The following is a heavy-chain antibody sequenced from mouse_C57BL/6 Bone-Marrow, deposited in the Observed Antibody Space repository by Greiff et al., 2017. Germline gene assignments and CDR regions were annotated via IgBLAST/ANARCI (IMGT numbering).Heavy chain of an antibody. V-gene: IGHV7-1*01. CDR1: GFTFSDFY. Sequence: EVNVVESGGGLVQSGRSLRLSCATSGFTFSDFYMEWVRQAPGKGLEWIAASRNKANDYSTEYSASVKGRFIVSRDTSKSILYLQMNAQRAEDTAIYCCARDALITTVVAHWYFDVWGTGTTVTVSS. D-gene: IGHD1-1*01. J-gene: IGHJ1*03. CDR3: ARDALITTVVAHWYFDV. CDR2: SRNKANDYST.